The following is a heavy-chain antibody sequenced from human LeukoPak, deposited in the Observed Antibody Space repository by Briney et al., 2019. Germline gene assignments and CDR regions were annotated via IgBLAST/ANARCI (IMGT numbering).Heavy chain of an antibody. CDR1: GYTFTSYY. J-gene: IGHJ5*02. CDR3: ARGDTFLPTHYFDP. Sequence: APVRVSCKASGYTFTSYYVHWVRQAPGQGLEWMGWVSAYNGKTNYAQSLQDRVTMTTDTSTSTVYMELRSLRSDDTALYYCARGDTFLPTHYFDPWGQGTLVTVSS. CDR2: VSAYNGKT. D-gene: IGHD2/OR15-2a*01. V-gene: IGHV1-18*04.